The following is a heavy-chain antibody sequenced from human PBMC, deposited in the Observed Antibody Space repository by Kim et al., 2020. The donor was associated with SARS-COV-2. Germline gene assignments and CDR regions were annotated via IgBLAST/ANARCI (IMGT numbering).Heavy chain of an antibody. J-gene: IGHJ3*02. CDR3: ARHYLVVVPAATSAFDI. CDR1: GGSISSSSYY. Sequence: SETLSLTCTVSGGSISSSSYYWGWIRQPPGKGLEWIGSIYYSGSTYYNPSLKSRVTISVDTSKNQFSLKLSSVTAADTAVYYCARHYLVVVPAATSAFDIWGQGTMVTVSS. D-gene: IGHD2-2*01. V-gene: IGHV4-39*01. CDR2: IYYSGST.